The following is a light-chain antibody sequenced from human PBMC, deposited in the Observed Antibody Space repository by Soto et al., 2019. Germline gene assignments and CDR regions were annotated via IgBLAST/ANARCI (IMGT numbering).Light chain of an antibody. CDR1: SSDVGSYTS. J-gene: IGLJ2*01. Sequence: QSALTQHASVSGSPGQSITISCTGASSDVGSYTSVSWYQHHPGKAPKLIIYDVRNRPSGLSDRFSGSKSGNTASLTISGLQAEDEADYYCSSYTTSSTVFGGGTKLTVL. CDR3: SSYTTSSTV. V-gene: IGLV2-14*03. CDR2: DVR.